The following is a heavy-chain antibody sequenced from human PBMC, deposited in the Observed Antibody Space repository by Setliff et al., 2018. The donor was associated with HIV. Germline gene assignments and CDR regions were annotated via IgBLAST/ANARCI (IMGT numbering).Heavy chain of an antibody. CDR2: IKQDGSEK. J-gene: IGHJ4*02. V-gene: IGHV3-7*03. CDR3: TREGITAGCDY. D-gene: IGHD6-13*01. CDR1: GFTFTSYW. Sequence: PGGSLRLSCAASGFTFTSYWMSWVRQAPGKGLEWVANIKQDGSEKYYVDSVKGRFTISRDNAKNSLYLQMNSLRAEDTAVYYCTREGITAGCDYWGQGTLVTVSS.